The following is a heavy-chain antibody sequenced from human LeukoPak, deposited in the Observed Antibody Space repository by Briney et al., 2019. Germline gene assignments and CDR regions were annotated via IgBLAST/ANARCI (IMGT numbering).Heavy chain of an antibody. CDR2: ISSSSSTI. D-gene: IGHD3-16*02. J-gene: IGHJ3*02. V-gene: IGHV3-48*04. CDR1: GFTFSSYS. CDR3: ARDMRVWGSYRYTRAFDI. Sequence: GGSLRLSCAASGFTFSSYSMNWVRQAPGKGLERVSYISSSSSTIYYADSVKGRFTISRDNAKNSLYLQMNSLRPEDTAVYYCARDMRVWGSYRYTRAFDIWGQGTLVTVSS.